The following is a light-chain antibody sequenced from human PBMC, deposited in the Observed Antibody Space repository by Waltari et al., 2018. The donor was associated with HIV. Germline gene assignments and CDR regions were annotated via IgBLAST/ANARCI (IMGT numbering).Light chain of an antibody. V-gene: IGLV1-47*01. CDR1: SSNIGSNY. J-gene: IGLJ3*02. Sequence: QSVLTQPPSASGTPGQRVTISCSGRSSNIGSNYVYWYQQLPGTAPKLLIYRNKQRPSGVPDRFSGSKSGTSASLAISGLRSEDEADYYCAAWDDSLSGQVFGGGTKLTVL. CDR2: RNK. CDR3: AAWDDSLSGQV.